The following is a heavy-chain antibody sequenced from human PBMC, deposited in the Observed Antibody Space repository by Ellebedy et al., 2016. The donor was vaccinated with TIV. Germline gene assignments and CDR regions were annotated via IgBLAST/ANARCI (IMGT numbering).Heavy chain of an antibody. Sequence: ALVKVSCKASGYTFTNYFLYWVRQAPGQGLEWMGIINPTSGSSNYAQKFQGRVTMTRDTSTSTVYMVLSRLRSEDTAVYYCARGDNYYYDSSGYYYNYWGQGTLVTVSS. CDR1: GYTFTNYF. CDR2: INPTSGSS. V-gene: IGHV1-46*01. J-gene: IGHJ4*02. D-gene: IGHD3-22*01. CDR3: ARGDNYYYDSSGYYYNY.